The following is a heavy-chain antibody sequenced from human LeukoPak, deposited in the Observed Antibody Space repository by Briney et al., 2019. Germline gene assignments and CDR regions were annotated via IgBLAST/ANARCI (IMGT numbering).Heavy chain of an antibody. Sequence: GRSLRLSCAASGFTFSNYWMNWVRQAPGKGLEWVANIKPDESQKYYVDSVKGRFTISRDNAKNSLFLQMSSLRAEDTAIYYCATYGPSSGSIDYWGQGTLVTVSS. J-gene: IGHJ4*02. CDR3: ATYGPSSGSIDY. CDR2: IKPDESQK. CDR1: GFTFSNYW. D-gene: IGHD3-10*01. V-gene: IGHV3-7*01.